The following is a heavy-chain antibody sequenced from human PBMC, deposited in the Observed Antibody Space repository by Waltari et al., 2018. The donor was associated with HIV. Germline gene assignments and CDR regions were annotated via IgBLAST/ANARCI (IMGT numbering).Heavy chain of an antibody. V-gene: IGHV4-39*01. Sequence: QLQLQESGPGLVKPSETLSLTCTVSGGSISSSSYYWGWIRQPPGKGLEWLGSINYSGSTYYNPSLKSRVTISVDTSKNQFSLKLSSVTAADTAVYYCARQEGLHTMVRGVIRTWGQGTLVTVSS. CDR3: ARQEGLHTMVRGVIRT. D-gene: IGHD3-10*01. J-gene: IGHJ5*02. CDR2: INYSGST. CDR1: GGSISSSSYY.